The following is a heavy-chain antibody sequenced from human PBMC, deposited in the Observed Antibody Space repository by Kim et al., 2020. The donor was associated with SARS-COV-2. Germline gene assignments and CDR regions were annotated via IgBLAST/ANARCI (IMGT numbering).Heavy chain of an antibody. D-gene: IGHD4-17*01. J-gene: IGHJ6*03. CDR1: GFTFTNYA. Sequence: GGSLRLSCAASGFTFTNYAMAWVRKAPGKGLEWVSSISGSSERTYYTGSVKGRFTISRDNSGNALYLEMTSLRAEDTAVYYCAKEGGVNTAYFSAMDVWG. V-gene: IGHV3-23*01. CDR2: ISGSSERT. CDR3: AKEGGVNTAYFSAMDV.